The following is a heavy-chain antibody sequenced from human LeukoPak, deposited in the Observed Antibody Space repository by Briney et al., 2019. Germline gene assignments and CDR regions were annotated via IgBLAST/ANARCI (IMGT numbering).Heavy chain of an antibody. Sequence: GGSLRLSCAAPGFIFDNYAIHWVRQAPGKGPEWVSLISGDGGSTFYADSVRGRFTISRDNTRKSLSLQMSSLRSEDTALYYCARESETSGWYDYWGQGTLVTVSS. J-gene: IGHJ4*02. CDR1: GFIFDNYA. CDR2: ISGDGGST. CDR3: ARESETSGWYDY. V-gene: IGHV3-43*02. D-gene: IGHD6-19*01.